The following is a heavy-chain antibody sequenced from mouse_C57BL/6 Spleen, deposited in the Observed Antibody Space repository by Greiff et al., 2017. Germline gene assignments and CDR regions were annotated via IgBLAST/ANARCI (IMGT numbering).Heavy chain of an antibody. CDR2: INPSNGGT. V-gene: IGHV1-53*01. CDR1: GYTFTSYW. D-gene: IGHD2-3*01. J-gene: IGHJ4*01. Sequence: QVQLQQPGTELVKPGASVKLSCKASGYTFTSYWMHWVKQGPGQGLEWIGNINPSNGGTNYNEKFKSKATLTVDKSSSTAYMQLSSLTSEDSAVYYCARWDGYLYAMDYWGQGTSVTVSS. CDR3: ARWDGYLYAMDY.